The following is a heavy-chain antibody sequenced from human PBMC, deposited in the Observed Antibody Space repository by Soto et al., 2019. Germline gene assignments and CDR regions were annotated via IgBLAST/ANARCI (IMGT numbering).Heavy chain of an antibody. CDR2: IIPIFGTA. CDR3: GCGSSSGWAAQSDP. V-gene: IGHV1-69*01. D-gene: IGHD6-19*01. J-gene: IGHJ5*02. Sequence: QVQLVQSGAEVKTPGSSVKVSCKASGGTFSSYAISWVRQAPGQGLEWMGGIIPIFGTANYAQKFQGRVTIPEDDTTTTANKEMSSRRSEDAAVYYCGCGSSSGWAAQSDPWGQGTLVTVSS. CDR1: GGTFSSYA.